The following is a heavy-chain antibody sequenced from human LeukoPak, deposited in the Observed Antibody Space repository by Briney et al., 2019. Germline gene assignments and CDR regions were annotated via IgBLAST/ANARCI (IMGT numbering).Heavy chain of an antibody. CDR1: GXTFSSYA. Sequence: GGSLRLSWAASGXTFSSYAMRWVRQAPGKGLEWVSAISGSGGSTYYSDSVKGRFTLSRDNSKNTVYLQMNSLRAEDTAVYYCAKGGSAYSLTSPFDYWGQGTLVTVSS. D-gene: IGHD3-22*01. V-gene: IGHV3-23*01. J-gene: IGHJ4*02. CDR2: ISGSGGST. CDR3: AKGGSAYSLTSPFDY.